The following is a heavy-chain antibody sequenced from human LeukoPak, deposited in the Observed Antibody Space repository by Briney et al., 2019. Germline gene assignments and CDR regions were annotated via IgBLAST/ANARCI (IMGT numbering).Heavy chain of an antibody. J-gene: IGHJ5*02. CDR2: INHSGTT. V-gene: IGHV4-34*01. CDR1: GGSFSSYF. CDR3: ARHGPLLGYCSGGSCHGGWFDP. Sequence: PSETLSLTCAGYGGSFSSYFWTWIRQTPGKGLEWMGEINHSGTTNYNPSLKSRVTISVDTSKNQFSLKLSSVTAADTAVYYCARHGPLLGYCSGGSCHGGWFDPWGQGTLVTVSS. D-gene: IGHD2-15*01.